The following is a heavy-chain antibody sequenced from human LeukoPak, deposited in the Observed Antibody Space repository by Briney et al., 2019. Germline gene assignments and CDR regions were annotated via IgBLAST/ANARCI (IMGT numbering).Heavy chain of an antibody. CDR1: GVSISSGSYY. CDR3: AIVVVTAIHYFDY. D-gene: IGHD2-21*02. CDR2: IYTSGST. Sequence: KSSESLSLTCTVSGVSISSGSYYWRWVRQPAGKGLEWIGRIYTSGSTNYNPSLKSRFTISVDTSKNQFSLKLSSVTAADTAVYYCAIVVVTAIHYFDYWGQGTLVTVSS. V-gene: IGHV4-61*02. J-gene: IGHJ4*02.